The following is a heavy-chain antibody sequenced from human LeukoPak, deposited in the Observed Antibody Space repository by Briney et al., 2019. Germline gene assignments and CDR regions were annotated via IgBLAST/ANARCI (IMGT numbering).Heavy chain of an antibody. V-gene: IGHV3-23*01. CDR2: ISGSGGST. Sequence: GGSLRLSCAASGFTFSSYAMSWVRQAPGKGLEWVSAISGSGGSTYYADSVKGRFTISRDNSKNTMFLQMNSLRAEDTAVYYCARDDALGDNALDIWGQGTMVTVSS. CDR1: GFTFSSYA. D-gene: IGHD3-16*01. CDR3: ARDDALGDNALDI. J-gene: IGHJ3*02.